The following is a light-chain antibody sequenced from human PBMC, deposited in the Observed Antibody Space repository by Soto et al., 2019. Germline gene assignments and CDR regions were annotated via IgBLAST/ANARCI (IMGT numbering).Light chain of an antibody. CDR1: QTISSW. V-gene: IGKV1-5*03. J-gene: IGKJ1*01. CDR3: QHYNSYSGT. Sequence: DIQMTQSPSTLSGSVGDRVTITCRASQTISSWLAWYQQKPGKAPKLLIYEASTLKSGVPSRFSGSGSGTEFTLTISSLQPDDFATYYCQHYNSYSGTFGQGTKVDIK. CDR2: EAS.